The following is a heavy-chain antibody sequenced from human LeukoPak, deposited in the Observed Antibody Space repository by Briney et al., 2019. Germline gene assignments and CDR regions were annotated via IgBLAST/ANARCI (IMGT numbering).Heavy chain of an antibody. J-gene: IGHJ4*02. CDR2: ISAYNGDT. CDR3: ARQPDYDILTSYANYFDY. D-gene: IGHD3-9*01. V-gene: IGHV1-18*01. Sequence: ASVKVSCKASGYTFTSYGINWVRQAPGQGLEWMGWISAYNGDTNYAQKLQGRVTMTTDTATSTAYMELRSLRSDDTAVYYCARQPDYDILTSYANYFDYWGQGTLVTVSS. CDR1: GYTFTSYG.